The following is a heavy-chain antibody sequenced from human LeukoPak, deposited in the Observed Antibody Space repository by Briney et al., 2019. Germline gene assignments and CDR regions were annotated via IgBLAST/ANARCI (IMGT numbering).Heavy chain of an antibody. CDR3: ARDTLVDTAMIFDY. J-gene: IGHJ4*02. D-gene: IGHD5-18*01. CDR2: INHSGST. V-gene: IGHV4-34*01. Sequence: PSETLSLTCAVYGGSFSGYYWSWIRQPPGKRLEWIGGINHSGSTNYNPSLKSRVTISVDTSKNQFSLKLSSVTAADTAVYYCARDTLVDTAMIFDYWGQGTLVTVSS. CDR1: GGSFSGYY.